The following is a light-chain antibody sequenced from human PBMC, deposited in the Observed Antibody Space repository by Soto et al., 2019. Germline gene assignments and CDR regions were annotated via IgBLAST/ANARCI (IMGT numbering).Light chain of an antibody. V-gene: IGKV3-11*01. Sequence: EIVLTQSPGTLSLSPGERATLSFRASLSVFGNLAWYQQKPGQAPRLLIYGASNRATGIPARFSGSGSGTDFTLTISSLEPEDFAVYYCQQRSDWITFGQGTRLEIK. CDR2: GAS. J-gene: IGKJ5*01. CDR3: QQRSDWIT. CDR1: LSVFGN.